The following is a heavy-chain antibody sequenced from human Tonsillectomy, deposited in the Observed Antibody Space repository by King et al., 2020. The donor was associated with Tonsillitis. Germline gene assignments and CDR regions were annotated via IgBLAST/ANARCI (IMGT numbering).Heavy chain of an antibody. CDR2: NNIRIGYT. CDR3: ARELPNTCYFDY. V-gene: IGHV1-46*01. Sequence: VQLVESGAEVKKPGASVKVSCKASGYIFADYFLHWVRQAPGQGLEGMGMNNIRIGYTNYAQKFQGRVAMTRDMSTTTVYMDLSSLTSEDTAVYYCARELPNTCYFDYWGQGTLLAVSS. J-gene: IGHJ4*02. CDR1: GYIFADYF. D-gene: IGHD2-2*01.